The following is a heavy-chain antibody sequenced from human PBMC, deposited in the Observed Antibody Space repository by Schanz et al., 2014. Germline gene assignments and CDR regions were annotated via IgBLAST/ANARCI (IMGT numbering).Heavy chain of an antibody. J-gene: IGHJ4*02. CDR2: ISGSGGDT. Sequence: EVQLVESGGGLVQPGGSLRLSCAASGFTFSSYAMSWVRQAPGKGLEWVSAISGSGGDTYYADSVKGRFTISRDNSKNTLYVQMNSLRPEDTAVYYCAKAQEGRDSAGSHLFDYWGQGNLVTVSS. CDR3: AKAQEGRDSAGSHLFDY. CDR1: GFTFSSYA. V-gene: IGHV3-23*04. D-gene: IGHD2-21*02.